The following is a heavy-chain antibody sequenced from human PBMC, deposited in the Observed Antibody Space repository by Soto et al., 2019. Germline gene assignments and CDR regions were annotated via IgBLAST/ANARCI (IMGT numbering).Heavy chain of an antibody. J-gene: IGHJ6*02. D-gene: IGHD3-10*01. Sequence: QVQLQESGPGLVKPSETLSLSCTVSGGSISSYYWSWFRQSPGKRMEWIGYVHHSWGSSYNPSLQSRVAISLDPSKSQFSLQVTSVTATDPAVYYCARQGFGPLHGLVDVWGQGTTVTVSS. CDR3: ARQGFGPLHGLVDV. CDR2: VHHSWGS. V-gene: IGHV4-59*08. CDR1: GGSISSYY.